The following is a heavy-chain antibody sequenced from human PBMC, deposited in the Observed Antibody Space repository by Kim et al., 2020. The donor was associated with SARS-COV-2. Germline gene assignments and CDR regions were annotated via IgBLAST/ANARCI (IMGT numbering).Heavy chain of an antibody. D-gene: IGHD3-9*01. CDR1: GFTFSSYA. CDR2: ISYDGSNK. J-gene: IGHJ3*02. V-gene: IGHV3-30*04. CDR3: ATDDYDILTDYGGVDAFDI. Sequence: GGSLRLSCAASGFTFSSYAMHWVRQAPGKGLEWVAVISYDGSNKYYADSVKGRFTISRDNSKNTLYLQMNSLRAEDTAVYYCATDDYDILTDYGGVDAFDIWGQGTMVTVSS.